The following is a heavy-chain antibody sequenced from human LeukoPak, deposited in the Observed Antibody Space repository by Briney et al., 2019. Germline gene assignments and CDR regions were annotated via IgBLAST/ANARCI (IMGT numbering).Heavy chain of an antibody. Sequence: SETLSLTCAVYGGSFSGYYWSWIRQPPGKGLEWIGEINHSGSTNYNPSLKSRVTISVDTSKNQLSLKLSSVTAADTAVYYCARGRWELKRRAFDIWGQGTMVTVSS. V-gene: IGHV4-34*01. CDR2: INHSGST. J-gene: IGHJ3*02. CDR1: GGSFSGYY. D-gene: IGHD1-26*01. CDR3: ARGRWELKRRAFDI.